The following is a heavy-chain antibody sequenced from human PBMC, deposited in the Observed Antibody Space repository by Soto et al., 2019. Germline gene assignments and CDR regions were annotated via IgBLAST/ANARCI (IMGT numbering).Heavy chain of an antibody. CDR3: AKDMSGDSGSYPLDY. CDR2: ISWNSGSI. Sequence: EVQLVESGGGLVQPGRSLRLSCAASGFTFDDYAMHWVRQAPGKGLEWVSGISWNSGSIGYADSVKGRFTISRDNAKNSLYLQMNSLRAEDTALYYCAKDMSGDSGSYPLDYWGQGTLVTVSS. V-gene: IGHV3-9*01. D-gene: IGHD1-26*01. J-gene: IGHJ4*02. CDR1: GFTFDDYA.